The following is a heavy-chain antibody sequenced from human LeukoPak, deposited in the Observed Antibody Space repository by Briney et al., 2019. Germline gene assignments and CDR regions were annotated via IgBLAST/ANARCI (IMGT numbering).Heavy chain of an antibody. CDR1: GFTFSHYW. D-gene: IGHD6-19*01. Sequence: GGSLRLSCAASGFTFSHYWMSWVRQTPGKGLEWVANIKQDGSEKYYVDSVKGRFTISRDNTRNSLYLQMNSLRAEDTAVYYWAREKSNGWYYFDYWGQGTLVTVSS. V-gene: IGHV3-7*01. CDR3: AREKSNGWYYFDY. CDR2: IKQDGSEK. J-gene: IGHJ4*02.